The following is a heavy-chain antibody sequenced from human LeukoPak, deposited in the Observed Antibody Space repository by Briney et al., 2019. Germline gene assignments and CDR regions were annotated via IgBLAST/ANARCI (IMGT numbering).Heavy chain of an antibody. D-gene: IGHD2-15*01. CDR2: ISSSGGYI. CDR1: GFTFSSYS. Sequence: GGSLRLSCAASGFTFSSYSMNWVRQAPGKGLEWVSSISSSGGYIYYADSLKGRFTISRDNAKNLLFLQMSSLRAEDTAVYYCVREVVAATAYDYWGQGTLVTVSS. V-gene: IGHV3-21*01. J-gene: IGHJ4*02. CDR3: VREVVAATAYDY.